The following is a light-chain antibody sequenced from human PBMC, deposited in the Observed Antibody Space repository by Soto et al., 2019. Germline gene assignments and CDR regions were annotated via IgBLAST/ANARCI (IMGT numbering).Light chain of an antibody. Sequence: QSALTQPRSVSGSPGQSVTISCTGTSSDVGGYNYVSWYQQHPGKAPKLMIYDVSKRPSGVPDRFSGSKSGNTASLTISGLQAEDEADYSCCSYAGSYPNVVFGGVTKLTVL. CDR3: CSYAGSYPNVV. V-gene: IGLV2-11*01. J-gene: IGLJ2*01. CDR2: DVS. CDR1: SSDVGGYNY.